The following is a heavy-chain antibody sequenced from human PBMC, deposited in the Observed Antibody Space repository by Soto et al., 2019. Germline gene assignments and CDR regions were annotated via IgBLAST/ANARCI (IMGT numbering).Heavy chain of an antibody. J-gene: IGHJ6*02. D-gene: IGHD6-6*01. CDR3: AIAARYYYYYYGMDV. V-gene: IGHV1-69*13. CDR2: IIPIFGTA. CDR1: GGTFSSYA. Sequence: ASVKVSCKASGGTFSSYAISWVRQAPGQGLEWMGGIIPIFGTANYAQKFQGRVTITADESTGTAYMELSSLRSEDTAVYYCAIAARYYYYYYGMDVWGQGTTVTVSS.